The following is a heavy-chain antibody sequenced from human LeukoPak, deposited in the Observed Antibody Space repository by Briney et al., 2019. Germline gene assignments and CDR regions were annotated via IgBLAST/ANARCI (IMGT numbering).Heavy chain of an antibody. CDR3: ARSSTDGDWFDP. Sequence: ASVKVSCKASGYTFTVYYMHWVRQAPGQGLEWMGWINPNSGGTNYAQKFQGRVTMTRDTSISTAYMELSRLRSDDTAVYYCARSSTDGDWFDPWGQGTLVTVSS. D-gene: IGHD4-17*01. V-gene: IGHV1-2*02. J-gene: IGHJ5*02. CDR1: GYTFTVYY. CDR2: INPNSGGT.